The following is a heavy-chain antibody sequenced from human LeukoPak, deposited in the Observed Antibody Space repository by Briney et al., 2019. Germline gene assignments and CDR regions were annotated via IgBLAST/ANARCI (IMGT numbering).Heavy chain of an antibody. D-gene: IGHD3-22*01. V-gene: IGHV4-30-4*01. J-gene: IGHJ4*02. CDR2: IYYSGST. CDR1: GGSISSGDYY. CDR3: ARGIRGSSGYFY. Sequence: SETLSLTCTVSGGSISSGDYYWSWIRQPPGKGLEWIGYIYYSGSTYYNPSLKCRVTISVDTSKNQFSLKLSSVTAADTAVYYCARGIRGSSGYFYWGQGTLVTVSS.